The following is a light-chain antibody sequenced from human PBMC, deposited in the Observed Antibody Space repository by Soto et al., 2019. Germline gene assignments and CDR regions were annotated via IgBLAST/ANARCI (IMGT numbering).Light chain of an antibody. V-gene: IGLV2-14*03. Sequence: QSVLTQPASVSGSPGQSITISCAGTSSDVGAYNYVSWYQHHPGKAPKLMIYDVNNRPSGDSNRFSGSKSGNTASLTISWLKAEDESDYYCSSWTSGATYVFGSGTKLTVL. CDR1: SSDVGAYNY. J-gene: IGLJ1*01. CDR3: SSWTSGATYV. CDR2: DVN.